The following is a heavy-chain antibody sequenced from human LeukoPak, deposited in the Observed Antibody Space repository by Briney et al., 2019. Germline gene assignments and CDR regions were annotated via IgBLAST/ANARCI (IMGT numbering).Heavy chain of an antibody. V-gene: IGHV1-8*01. D-gene: IGHD3-10*01. CDR2: MNPNSGNT. Sequence: VKVSCKASGYTFTSYDINWVRQATGQGLEWMGWMNPNSGNTGYAQKFQGRVTMTRDTSTSTVYMELSSLRSEDTAVYYCARGVLWFGEDTNWFDPWGQGTLVTVSS. CDR3: ARGVLWFGEDTNWFDP. J-gene: IGHJ5*02. CDR1: GYTFTSYD.